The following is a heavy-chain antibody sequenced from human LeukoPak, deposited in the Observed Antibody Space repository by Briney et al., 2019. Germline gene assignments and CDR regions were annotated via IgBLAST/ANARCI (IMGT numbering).Heavy chain of an antibody. CDR2: ISGSGDST. D-gene: IGHD6-19*01. J-gene: IGHJ3*02. CDR1: GFTFSSYS. CDR3: AKPTIAVAGADWIDGFDI. V-gene: IGHV3-23*01. Sequence: GGPLRLSCAASGFTFSSYSMSWVRQAPGKGPEWVSGISGSGDSTYYADSVKGRFTISRDNSKNTLFLQMNSLRADDTAVYYCAKPTIAVAGADWIDGFDIWGKGTMVTVSS.